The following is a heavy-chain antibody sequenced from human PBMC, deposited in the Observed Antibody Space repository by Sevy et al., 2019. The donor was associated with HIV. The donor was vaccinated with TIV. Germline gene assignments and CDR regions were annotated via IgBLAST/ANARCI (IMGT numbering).Heavy chain of an antibody. CDR2: ISGSGGST. J-gene: IGHJ5*02. CDR3: AKDRPTPIVVVPAAMGGSGNWFDP. V-gene: IGHV3-23*01. Sequence: GGSLRLSCAASGFTFSSYAMSWVRQAPGKGLEWVSAISGSGGSTYYADSVKGRFTISRDNSKNTLYLQMNSLRAEDTAVYYCAKDRPTPIVVVPAAMGGSGNWFDPWGQGTLVTVSS. D-gene: IGHD2-2*01. CDR1: GFTFSSYA.